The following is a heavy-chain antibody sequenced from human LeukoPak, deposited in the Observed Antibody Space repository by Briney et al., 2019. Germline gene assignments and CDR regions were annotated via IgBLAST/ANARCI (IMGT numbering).Heavy chain of an antibody. D-gene: IGHD4-17*01. CDR3: ARENGDYYRAFDI. CDR1: GGSTSSYY. J-gene: IGHJ3*02. Sequence: SETLSLTCTVSGGSTSSYYWSWIRQPAGKGLEWIGRIYTSGSTNYNPSLNSRVTMSVDTSKNQFSLNLTSVTAADTAVFYCARENGDYYRAFDIWGQGTMVTVSS. V-gene: IGHV4-4*07. CDR2: IYTSGST.